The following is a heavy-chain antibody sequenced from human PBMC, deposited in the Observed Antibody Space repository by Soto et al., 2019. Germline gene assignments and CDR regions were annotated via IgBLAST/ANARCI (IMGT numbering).Heavy chain of an antibody. Sequence: AASVKVSCRASGYTFTSYGISWVRQAPGQGLEWMGWISAYNGKTNYAQKLQGRVTMTTDTSTSTAYMELRSLRSDDTAVYYCARDGGYNLGGYFDYWGQGTLVTVSS. D-gene: IGHD6-25*01. CDR2: ISAYNGKT. V-gene: IGHV1-18*04. CDR3: ARDGGYNLGGYFDY. CDR1: GYTFTSYG. J-gene: IGHJ4*02.